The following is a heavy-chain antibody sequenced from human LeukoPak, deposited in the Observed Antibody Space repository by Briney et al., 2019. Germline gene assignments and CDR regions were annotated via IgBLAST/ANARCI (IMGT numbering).Heavy chain of an antibody. CDR1: GVTLCNFA. Sequence: GGCLRLSRKASGVTLCNFAMGGGRDGPGGGVGCGSGICDSGRSTYYADSVKGRFTIARDNPHNTLYLQMNSLRGEDTAVYYCSKETQGGLTGTGILWGQGTLVSVSS. CDR2: ICDSGRST. CDR3: SKETQGGLTGTGIL. D-gene: IGHD1-1*01. J-gene: IGHJ4*02. V-gene: IGHV3-23*01.